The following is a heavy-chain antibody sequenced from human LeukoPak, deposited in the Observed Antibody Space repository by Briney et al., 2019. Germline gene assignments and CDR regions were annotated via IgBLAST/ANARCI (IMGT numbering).Heavy chain of an antibody. D-gene: IGHD6-13*01. J-gene: IGHJ4*02. CDR3: TSSSHSSIRFDY. Sequence: GGSLRLSCAASGFTFSSNYMSWVRQAPGKGLEWVSVFCSGGATYYADSVTGRFTISRDNTKNTLYLQMNSLRAEDTAVYYCTSSSHSSIRFDYWGQGTLVTVSS. V-gene: IGHV3-53*01. CDR1: GFTFSSNY. CDR2: FCSGGAT.